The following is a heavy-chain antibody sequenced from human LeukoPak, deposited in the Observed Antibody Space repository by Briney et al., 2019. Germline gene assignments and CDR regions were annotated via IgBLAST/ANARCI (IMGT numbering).Heavy chain of an antibody. V-gene: IGHV4-39*07. D-gene: IGHD2-15*01. CDR2: IYYSGST. CDR1: GGSISSSSYY. Sequence: SETLSLTCTVSGGSISSSSYYWGWIRQPPGKGLEWIGSIYYSGSTYYNPSLKSRVTISVDTSKNQFSLKLSSVTAADTAVYYRARAEVAATDYFDYWGQGTLVTVSS. CDR3: ARAEVAATDYFDY. J-gene: IGHJ4*02.